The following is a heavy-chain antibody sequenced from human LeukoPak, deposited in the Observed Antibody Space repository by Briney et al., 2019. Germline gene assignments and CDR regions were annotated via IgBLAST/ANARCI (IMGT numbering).Heavy chain of an antibody. J-gene: IGHJ4*02. Sequence: GESLKISCKGSGYSFTNYWIGWVRQMAGQRLEWIGIIYPGDSDTRYSPSFQGQVTISADKSISTAYLQWSSLKASDTAIYYCARRDTGFEFFDSWGQGTLVTVSS. CDR1: GYSFTNYW. V-gene: IGHV5-51*01. CDR3: ARRDTGFEFFDS. CDR2: IYPGDSDT. D-gene: IGHD5-12*01.